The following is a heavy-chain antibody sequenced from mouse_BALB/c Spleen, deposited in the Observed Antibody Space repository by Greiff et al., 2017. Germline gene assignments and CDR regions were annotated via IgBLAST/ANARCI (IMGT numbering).Heavy chain of an antibody. D-gene: IGHD2-14*01. CDR3: ARRYLYYAMDY. CDR1: GFNIKDTY. Sequence: EVQLQQSGAELVKPGASVKLSCTASGFNIKDTYMHWVKQRPEQGLEWIGRIDPANGNTKYDPKFQGKATITADTSSNTAYLQLSSLTSEDTAVYYCARRYLYYAMDYWGQGTSVTVSS. V-gene: IGHV14-3*02. J-gene: IGHJ4*01. CDR2: IDPANGNT.